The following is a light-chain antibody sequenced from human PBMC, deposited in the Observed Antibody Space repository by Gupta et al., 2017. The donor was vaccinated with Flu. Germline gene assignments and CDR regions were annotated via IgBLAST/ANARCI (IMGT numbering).Light chain of an antibody. CDR3: SSYTSSSISWV. Sequence: SALTQPASVSGSPGQSITISCTGNSSDVGGYNYVSWYQQHPGKAPKLMIYEVSNRPSGVSNRFSGSKSSNTASLTISGLQAEDEADYYCSSYTSSSISWVFGGGTKLTVL. J-gene: IGLJ3*02. CDR1: SSDVGGYNY. CDR2: EVS. V-gene: IGLV2-14*01.